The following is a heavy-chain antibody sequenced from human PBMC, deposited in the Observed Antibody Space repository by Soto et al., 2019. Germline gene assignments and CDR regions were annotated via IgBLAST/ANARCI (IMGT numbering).Heavy chain of an antibody. CDR1: GFTFSSYW. J-gene: IGHJ4*02. CDR3: AREGPMVRGVMEDY. D-gene: IGHD3-10*01. Sequence: GGSLRLSCAASGFTFSSYWMSWVRQAPGKGLEWVANIKQDGSEKYYVDSVKGRFTISRDNAKNSLYLQMNSLRAEDTAVYYCAREGPMVRGVMEDYWGQGTLVTVSS. V-gene: IGHV3-7*01. CDR2: IKQDGSEK.